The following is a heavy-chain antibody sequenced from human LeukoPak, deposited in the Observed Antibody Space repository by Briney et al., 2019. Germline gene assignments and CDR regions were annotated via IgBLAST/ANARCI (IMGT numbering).Heavy chain of an antibody. CDR1: GFTFSSYS. Sequence: PGGSLRLSCAASGFTFSSYSMNWVRQAPGKGLEWVSSISSSNSYIYYADSVKGRFTISRDNAKNSLYLQMNSLRAEDTAVYYCARGGLGYGSGSYYPYYYYYMDVWGKGTTVTISS. CDR2: ISSSNSYI. D-gene: IGHD3-10*01. V-gene: IGHV3-21*01. CDR3: ARGGLGYGSGSYYPYYYYYMDV. J-gene: IGHJ6*03.